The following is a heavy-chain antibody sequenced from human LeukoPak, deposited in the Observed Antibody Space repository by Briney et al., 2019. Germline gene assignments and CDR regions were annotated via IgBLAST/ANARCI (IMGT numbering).Heavy chain of an antibody. CDR1: GGSISSYY. CDR3: ARGSQPDGWAMIVGGNWFDP. D-gene: IGHD3-22*01. Sequence: SETLSLTCTVSGGSISSYYWSWIRQPPGKGLEWIGYIYYSGSTNYNPSLKGRVTISVDTSKSQFSLKLSSVTAADTAVYYCARGSQPDGWAMIVGGNWFDPWGQGTLVTVSS. CDR2: IYYSGST. V-gene: IGHV4-59*01. J-gene: IGHJ5*02.